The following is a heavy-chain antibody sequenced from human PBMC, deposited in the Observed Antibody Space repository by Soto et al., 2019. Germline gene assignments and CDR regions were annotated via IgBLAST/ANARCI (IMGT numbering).Heavy chain of an antibody. CDR1: GGTFISYA. D-gene: IGHD6-6*01. J-gene: IGHJ6*02. CDR2: VIPIVGTA. CDR3: ARVPRARLYYYGMDV. Sequence: QVQLVQSGAEVKKPGSSVKVSCKASGGTFISYAISWVRQAPGQGLECMGGVIPIVGTANYAQKFQGRVTITADESTSTAYMELSSLRSEDTAVYYCARVPRARLYYYGMDVWGQGTTVTVSS. V-gene: IGHV1-69*12.